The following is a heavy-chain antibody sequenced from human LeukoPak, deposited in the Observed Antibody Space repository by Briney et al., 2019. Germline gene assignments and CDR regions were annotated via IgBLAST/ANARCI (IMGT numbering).Heavy chain of an antibody. CDR3: ARDPTVTPGYGMDV. V-gene: IGHV3-21*01. CDR1: GFTVSSNY. CDR2: ISSSSSYI. D-gene: IGHD4-17*01. Sequence: PGGSLRLSCAASGFTVSSNYMNWVRQAPGKGLEWVSSISSSSSYIYYADSVKGRFTISRDNAKNSLYLQMNSLRAEDTAVYYCARDPTVTPGYGMDVWGQGTTVTVSS. J-gene: IGHJ6*02.